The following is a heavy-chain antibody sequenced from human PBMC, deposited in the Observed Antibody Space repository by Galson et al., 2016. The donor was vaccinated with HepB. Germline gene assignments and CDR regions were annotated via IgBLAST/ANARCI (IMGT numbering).Heavy chain of an antibody. CDR2: IHTAGRT. CDR3: ARDLYSYGYRNYFDY. CDR1: GDSISSYF. J-gene: IGHJ4*02. Sequence: ETLSPPCTVSGDSISSYFWSWIRQPAGKGLEWIGRIHTAGRTNYNPSPKSRVTMSVDTSKNQFSLKLSSVTAADTAVYYCARDLYSYGYRNYFDYWGQGTLVTVSS. V-gene: IGHV4-4*07. D-gene: IGHD5-18*01.